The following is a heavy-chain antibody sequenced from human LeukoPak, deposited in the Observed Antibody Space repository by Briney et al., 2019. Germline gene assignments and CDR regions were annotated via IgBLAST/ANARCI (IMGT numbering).Heavy chain of an antibody. Sequence: GGSLRLSCTASGFTFSNVWMSWVRQAPGKGLEGVGRVKSIVDGGTTDYAAPVKGRFTISRDDSKNTVYLRMNSLKTEDTAVYYCQGSSHEPDFFDHWGQGALVTVSS. CDR1: GFTFSNVW. V-gene: IGHV3-15*01. D-gene: IGHD6-13*01. CDR3: QGSSHEPDFFDH. CDR2: VKSIVDGGTT. J-gene: IGHJ4*02.